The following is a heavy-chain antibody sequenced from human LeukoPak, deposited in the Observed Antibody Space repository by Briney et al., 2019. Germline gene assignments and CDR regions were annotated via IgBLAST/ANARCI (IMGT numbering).Heavy chain of an antibody. CDR2: ISYDGSSK. V-gene: IGHV3-30-3*01. CDR3: ARGLRGTIFGVVIEFDY. D-gene: IGHD3-3*01. J-gene: IGHJ4*02. Sequence: GGSLRLSCAASGFTFSSYTMHWVRQAPGKGLEWVAVISYDGSSKYYADSVKGRFTISRDNSKNTLYLQMNSLRAEDTAVYYCARGLRGTIFGVVIEFDYWGQGTLVTVSS. CDR1: GFTFSSYT.